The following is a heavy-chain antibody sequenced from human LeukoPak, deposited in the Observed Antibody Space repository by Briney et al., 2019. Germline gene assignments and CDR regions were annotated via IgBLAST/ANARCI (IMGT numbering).Heavy chain of an antibody. CDR2: IYPADSDT. D-gene: IGHD3-10*01. CDR1: GYSFTSQW. J-gene: IGHJ6*02. CDR3: ARWMFYYGSGVFHYHGMDV. V-gene: IGHV5-51*01. Sequence: GKSLKISCKGSGYSFTSQWIGWVRQMPGKGLEWMGIIYPADSDTKYSPSFQGQVTISVDKSISTAYLQWSSLKASDTAIYYCARWMFYYGSGVFHYHGMDVWGQGTTVTVSS.